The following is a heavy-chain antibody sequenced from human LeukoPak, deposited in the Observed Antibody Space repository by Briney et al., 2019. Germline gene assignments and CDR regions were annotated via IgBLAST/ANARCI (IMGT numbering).Heavy chain of an antibody. CDR2: FDPEDGET. J-gene: IGHJ6*02. Sequence: ASVKVSCKVSGYTLTELSMHWVRQAPGKGLEWMGGFDPEDGETTYAQKFQGRVTMTEDTSTDTAYMELSSLRSEDTAVYYCATSSSKWRGLYYYYGMDVWGQGTTVTVSS. CDR1: GYTLTELS. CDR3: ATSSSKWRGLYYYYGMDV. V-gene: IGHV1-24*01. D-gene: IGHD3-10*01.